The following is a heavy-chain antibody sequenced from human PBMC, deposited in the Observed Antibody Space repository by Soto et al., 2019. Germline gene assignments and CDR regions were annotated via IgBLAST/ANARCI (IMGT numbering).Heavy chain of an antibody. CDR2: ISTYNGNT. V-gene: IGHV1-18*01. CDR3: ARDTSNYLDF. D-gene: IGHD2-2*01. CDR1: GYTFNTYY. Sequence: QVQLVQSGAEVKKPGASVKVSCKASGYTFNTYYISWLRQAPGQGLEWIGWISTYNGNTNYVPKFQGRITMTTDTSTSTDYLELSSLRSDDTAIYFCARDTSNYLDFWGQGTPVTVSS. J-gene: IGHJ4*02.